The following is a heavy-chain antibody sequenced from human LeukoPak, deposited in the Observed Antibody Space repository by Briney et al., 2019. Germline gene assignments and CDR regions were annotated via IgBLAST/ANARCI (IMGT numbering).Heavy chain of an antibody. D-gene: IGHD3-3*01. J-gene: IGHJ6*04. V-gene: IGHV1-2*02. CDR2: INPNSGGT. CDR1: GYTFTGYY. Sequence: ASVKVSCKASGYTFTGYYMHWVRQAPGQSLEWMGWINPNSGGTNYAQKFQGRVTMTGDTSINTAYMELSRLRSDDTAVYYCATWNSFSFWSGYPPLDVWAKGTTVTVSS. CDR3: ATWNSFSFWSGYPPLDV.